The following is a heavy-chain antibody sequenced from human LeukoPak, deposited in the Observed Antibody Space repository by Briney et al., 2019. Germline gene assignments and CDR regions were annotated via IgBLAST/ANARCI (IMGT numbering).Heavy chain of an antibody. CDR2: INHSGST. V-gene: IGHV4-34*01. J-gene: IGHJ4*02. CDR3: ARQYSGSYSHFDY. Sequence: SETLSLTCAVYGGSFSGYYWSWIRQPPGKGLEWIGEINHSGSTNYNPSLKSRVTISVDTSKNQFSLKLSSVTAADTAVYYCARQYSGSYSHFDYWGQGTLVTVSS. D-gene: IGHD1-26*01. CDR1: GGSFSGYY.